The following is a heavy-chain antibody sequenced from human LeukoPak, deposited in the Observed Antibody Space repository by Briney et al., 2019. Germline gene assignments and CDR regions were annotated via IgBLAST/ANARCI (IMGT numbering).Heavy chain of an antibody. CDR1: GFTFSSYA. J-gene: IGHJ3*02. V-gene: IGHV3-30-3*01. Sequence: PGGSLRLSCAASGFTFSSYAMHWVRQAPGKGLEWVAVISYDGSNKYYADSVKGRFTISRDNSKNTLYLQMNSLRAEDTAVYYCARDMEYDSSGYYPSDAFDIWGQGTMVTVSS. CDR3: ARDMEYDSSGYYPSDAFDI. D-gene: IGHD3-22*01. CDR2: ISYDGSNK.